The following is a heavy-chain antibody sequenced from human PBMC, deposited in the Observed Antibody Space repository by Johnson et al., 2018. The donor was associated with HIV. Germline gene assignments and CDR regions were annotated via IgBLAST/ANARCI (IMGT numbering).Heavy chain of an antibody. J-gene: IGHJ3*02. D-gene: IGHD5-18*01. V-gene: IGHV3-20*04. CDR1: GVTFDDYG. CDR2: INWKGGST. Sequence: VQLVESGGGVVRPGGALRLSCAASGVTFDDYGMSWVRQAPGKGLEWGSGINWKGGSTGYADAVKGRFTITRDKAKNSLYRQMHSRRAEDTALYYCAREGDTAIVLAIGGAFDIWGQGTMVTVSS. CDR3: AREGDTAIVLAIGGAFDI.